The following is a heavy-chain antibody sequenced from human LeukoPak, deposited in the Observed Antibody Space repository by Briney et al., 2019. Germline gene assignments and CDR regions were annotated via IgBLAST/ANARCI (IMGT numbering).Heavy chain of an antibody. J-gene: IGHJ4*02. CDR3: ARDGIAAGGSVGY. CDR2: IYYSGST. V-gene: IGHV4-31*03. D-gene: IGHD6-13*01. CDR1: GGSISSGGYY. Sequence: PSQTLFLTCTVSGGSISSGGYYWSWIRQHPGKGLEWIGYIYYSGSTYYNPSLKSRVTISVDTSKNQFSLKLSSVTAADTAVYYCARDGIAAGGSVGYWGQGTLVTVSS.